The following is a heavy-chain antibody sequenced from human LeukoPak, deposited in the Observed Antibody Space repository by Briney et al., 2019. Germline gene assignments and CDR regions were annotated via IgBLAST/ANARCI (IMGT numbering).Heavy chain of an antibody. D-gene: IGHD3-22*01. V-gene: IGHV4-34*01. Sequence: PSETLSLTCAVYGGSFSGYYWSWIRQPPGKGLEWIGEINHSGSTNYNPSLKSRVTISVDTSKNQFSLKLSSVTAADTAVYYCARDYYDSSGYYDDAEYFQHWGQGTLVTVSS. CDR3: ARDYYDSSGYYDDAEYFQH. CDR2: INHSGST. CDR1: GGSFSGYY. J-gene: IGHJ1*01.